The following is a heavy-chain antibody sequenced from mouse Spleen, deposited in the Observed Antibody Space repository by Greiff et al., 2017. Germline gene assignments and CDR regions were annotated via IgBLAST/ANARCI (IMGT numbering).Heavy chain of an antibody. CDR3: ARMDLIPFMDY. CDR1: GFSLTSYG. CDR2: IWSGGST. Sequence: VQRVESGPGLVQPSQSLSITCTVSGFSLTSYGVHWVRQSPGKGLEWLGVIWSGGSTDYNAAFISRLSISKDNSKSQVFFKMNSLQADDTAIYYCARMDLIPFMDYWGQGTSVTVSS. V-gene: IGHV2-2*01. J-gene: IGHJ4*01.